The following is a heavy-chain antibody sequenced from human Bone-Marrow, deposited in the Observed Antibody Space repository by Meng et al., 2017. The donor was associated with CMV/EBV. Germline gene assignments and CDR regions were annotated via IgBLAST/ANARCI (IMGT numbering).Heavy chain of an antibody. Sequence: GESLMISCAAPGFTFDGYAMSWVRQAPGKGLEWVSVIYGSGRSSSSADSVKGRFSISRDNSKNTLYLQMSSLRAEDTAVYYCARLLVGALDTHAFDMWGRGTVVTVSS. V-gene: IGHV3-23*05. J-gene: IGHJ3*02. CDR2: IYGSGRSS. CDR1: GFTFDGYA. CDR3: ARLLVGALDTHAFDM. D-gene: IGHD1-26*01.